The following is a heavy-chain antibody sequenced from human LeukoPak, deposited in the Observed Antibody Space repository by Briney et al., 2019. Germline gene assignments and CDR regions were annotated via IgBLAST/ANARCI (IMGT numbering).Heavy chain of an antibody. Sequence: GGSLRLSCAAPGFTFSSYTMNWVRQAPGKGLEWVSSISSTSSYIYYADSVKGRFTISRDNAKNLLYLQMNSLRAEDTAVYYCAREGFPAAYDYWGQGTLVTVSS. V-gene: IGHV3-21*01. CDR1: GFTFSSYT. J-gene: IGHJ4*02. D-gene: IGHD2-15*01. CDR3: AREGFPAAYDY. CDR2: ISSTSSYI.